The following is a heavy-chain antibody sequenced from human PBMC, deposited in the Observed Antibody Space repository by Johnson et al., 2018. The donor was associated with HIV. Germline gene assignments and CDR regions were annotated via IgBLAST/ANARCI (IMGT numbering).Heavy chain of an antibody. J-gene: IGHJ3*02. Sequence: QVQLVESGGGVVQPVRSLRLSCAASGLTFSNYALHWVRQAPVKGLQCLTVISYDGYNKYYADSVKGRFTISRDNSNNTLFLQMNTLRTEDTAIYYCARDRGDILTGYTFDAYDIWGQGTMVTVSS. CDR2: ISYDGYNK. V-gene: IGHV3-30-3*01. CDR1: GLTFSNYA. D-gene: IGHD3-9*01. CDR3: ARDRGDILTGYTFDAYDI.